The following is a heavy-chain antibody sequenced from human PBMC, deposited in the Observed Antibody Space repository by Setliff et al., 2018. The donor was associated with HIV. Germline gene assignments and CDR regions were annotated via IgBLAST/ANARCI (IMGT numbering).Heavy chain of an antibody. CDR1: GGTLSSYA. V-gene: IGHV1-69*06. CDR2: IIPISGTA. D-gene: IGHD6-19*01. CDR3: ARDEGSGWPHRPNNYYFDY. Sequence: SVKVSCKASGGTLSSYAISWVRQAPGQGLEWMGRIIPISGTANNAQKFQGRVTITADKSTSTAYMQLSSLRSEDTAVYYCARDEGSGWPHRPNNYYFDYWGQGTPVTVSS. J-gene: IGHJ4*02.